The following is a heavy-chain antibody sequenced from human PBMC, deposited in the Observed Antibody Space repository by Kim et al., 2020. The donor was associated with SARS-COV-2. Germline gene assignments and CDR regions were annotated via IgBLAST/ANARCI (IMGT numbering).Heavy chain of an antibody. D-gene: IGHD6-13*01. J-gene: IGHJ2*01. V-gene: IGHV4-59*08. CDR1: GGSISSYY. CDR3: ARHGSKPYSSSWYNYWYFDL. CDR2: IYYSGST. Sequence: SETLSLTCTVSGGSISSYYWSWIRQPPGKGLEWIGYIYYSGSTNYNPSLKSRVTISVDTSKNQFSLKLISVTAADTAVYYCARHGSKPYSSSWYNYWYFDLWGRGTLVTVSS.